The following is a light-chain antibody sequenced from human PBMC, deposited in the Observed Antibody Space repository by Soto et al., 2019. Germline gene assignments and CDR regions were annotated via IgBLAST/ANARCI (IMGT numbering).Light chain of an antibody. CDR2: NDY. Sequence: QSVLAQPPSASGTPGQRVTISCSGSTSNVGSNLASWYQQLPGSAPKLLIYNDYERPSGVPDRFSGSKSGTSASLGISGLRSEDEADYFCAVCDDSLSGVVFGGGTNLTVL. CDR1: TSNVGSNL. V-gene: IGLV1-47*02. CDR3: AVCDDSLSGVV. J-gene: IGLJ2*01.